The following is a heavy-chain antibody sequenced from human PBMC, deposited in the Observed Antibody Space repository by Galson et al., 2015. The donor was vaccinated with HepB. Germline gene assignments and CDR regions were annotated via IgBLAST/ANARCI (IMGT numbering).Heavy chain of an antibody. CDR1: GGTFSSYA. CDR2: IIPILGIA. V-gene: IGHV1-69*04. D-gene: IGHD3-10*01. J-gene: IGHJ2*01. Sequence: SVKVSCKASGGTFSSYAISWVRQAPGQGLEWMRRIIPILGIANYAQKFQGRVTITADKSTSTAYMELSSLRSEDTAVYYCARDGYGSGSYYNVNWYFDLWGRGTLVTVSS. CDR3: ARDGYGSGSYYNVNWYFDL.